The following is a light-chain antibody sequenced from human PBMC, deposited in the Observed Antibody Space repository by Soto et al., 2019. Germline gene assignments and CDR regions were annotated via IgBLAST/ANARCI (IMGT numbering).Light chain of an antibody. CDR3: QQDGSSPRT. Sequence: EIVLTQSPGTLSLSPGEVATLSCRASQSVSSSYLAWYQQKPGQAPRLLIYGESSRATGIPDRFSGSGSGTDFNLTISRLEPEDFAVYYCQQDGSSPRTFGQGTKVEIK. CDR2: GES. V-gene: IGKV3-20*01. J-gene: IGKJ1*01. CDR1: QSVSSSY.